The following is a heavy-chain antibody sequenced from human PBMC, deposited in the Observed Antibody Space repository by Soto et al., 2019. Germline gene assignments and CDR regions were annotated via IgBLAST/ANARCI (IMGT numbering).Heavy chain of an antibody. D-gene: IGHD5-12*01. Sequence: EVQLVESGGGLIQPGGSLRLSCAASGFTVSSNYMSWVRQAPGKGLEWVSVIYSGGSTYYADSVKGRFTIYRDNSKNTLYLQMNSLRAEDTAVYYCARVTGDGYNGAYFDYWGQGTLVTVSS. J-gene: IGHJ4*02. CDR1: GFTVSSNY. V-gene: IGHV3-53*01. CDR3: ARVTGDGYNGAYFDY. CDR2: IYSGGST.